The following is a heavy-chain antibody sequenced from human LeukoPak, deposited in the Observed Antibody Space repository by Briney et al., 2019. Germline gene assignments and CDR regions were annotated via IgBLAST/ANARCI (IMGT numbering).Heavy chain of an antibody. CDR1: GFTLSNYW. V-gene: IGHV3-7*05. J-gene: IGHJ4*02. CDR2: IRQDGSEK. D-gene: IGHD3-16*02. CDR3: ARDYVWGSDRYTDY. Sequence: GGSLRLSCAASGFTLSNYWMSWVRQAPGRGLEWVANIRQDGSEKYYVDSVKGRFTISRDNAKNSLYLQMNSLRAEDTAVYYCARDYVWGSDRYTDYWGQGTLVTVSS.